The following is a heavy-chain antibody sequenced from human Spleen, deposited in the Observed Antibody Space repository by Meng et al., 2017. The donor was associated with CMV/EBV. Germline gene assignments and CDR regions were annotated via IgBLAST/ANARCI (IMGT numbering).Heavy chain of an antibody. CDR3: ARLPDSSGYYVYYYYGMDV. CDR1: GGPFSGYY. D-gene: IGHD3-22*01. CDR2: INHSGST. V-gene: IGHV4-34*01. Sequence: SETLSLTCAVSGGPFSGYYWSWIRQPPGWGLEWIGEINHSGSTYYNPSLKSRITISVDTSKNQFSLKLSSVTAADTAVYYCARLPDSSGYYVYYYYGMDVWGQGTTVTVSS. J-gene: IGHJ6*02.